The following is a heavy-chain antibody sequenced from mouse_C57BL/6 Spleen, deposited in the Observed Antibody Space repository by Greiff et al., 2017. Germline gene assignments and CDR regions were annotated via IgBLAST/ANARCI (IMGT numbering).Heavy chain of an antibody. D-gene: IGHD3-3*01. J-gene: IGHJ4*01. Sequence: EVKVEESGGGLVKPGGSLQLSCAASGFTFSSYAMSWVRQTPEKRLEGVATISDGGSYTYYPDNVKGRFTISRDNAKNNLYLQMSQLKAEDTAMYYCAREGDGAMDYWGQGTSVTVSS. CDR2: ISDGGSYT. V-gene: IGHV5-4*03. CDR1: GFTFSSYA. CDR3: AREGDGAMDY.